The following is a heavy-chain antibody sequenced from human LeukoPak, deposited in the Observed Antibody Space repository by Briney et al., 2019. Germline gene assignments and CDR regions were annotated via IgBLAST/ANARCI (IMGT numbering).Heavy chain of an antibody. CDR1: GFTPTSYW. Sequence: RRCLRLSCAASGFTPTSYWMHWVRHAPGKGLVWVSRINSDGRSTSYADSVKGRFTISRDNAKNTLYLQMSSLRAEDTAVYYCARDPGQQWFDFFDYWGQGTLVTVSS. D-gene: IGHD6-19*01. J-gene: IGHJ4*02. CDR3: ARDPGQQWFDFFDY. CDR2: INSDGRST. V-gene: IGHV3-74*01.